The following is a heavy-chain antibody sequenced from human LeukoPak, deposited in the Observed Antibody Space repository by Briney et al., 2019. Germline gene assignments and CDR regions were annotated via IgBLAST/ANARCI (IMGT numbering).Heavy chain of an antibody. J-gene: IGHJ5*02. CDR1: GYTFTGYY. D-gene: IGHD3-10*01. Sequence: ASVKVSCKASGYTFTGYYMHWVRQAPGQGLEWMGWINPNSGGTNYAQKFQGRVTMTRDTSISTAYMELSRLRSDDTAVYYCARESQMKLLWFETYKWFDPWGQGTLVTVSS. V-gene: IGHV1-2*02. CDR2: INPNSGGT. CDR3: ARESQMKLLWFETYKWFDP.